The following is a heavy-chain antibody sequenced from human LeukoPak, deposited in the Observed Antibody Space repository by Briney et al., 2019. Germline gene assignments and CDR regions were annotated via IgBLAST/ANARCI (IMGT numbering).Heavy chain of an antibody. V-gene: IGHV3-21*01. Sequence: GGSLRLSCAASGFTFSSYSLNWVRQAPGKGLEWVSSISSSSSYIYYADSVKGRFTISRDNAKNSLSLQMNSLRAEDTAVFYCARADRDCSSSSCPYYFDFWGQGTLVTVSS. CDR2: ISSSSSYI. J-gene: IGHJ4*02. CDR3: ARADRDCSSSSCPYYFDF. CDR1: GFTFSSYS. D-gene: IGHD2-15*01.